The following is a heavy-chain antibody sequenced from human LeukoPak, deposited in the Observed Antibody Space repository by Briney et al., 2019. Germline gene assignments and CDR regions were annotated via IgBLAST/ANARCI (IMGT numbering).Heavy chain of an antibody. V-gene: IGHV3-23*01. CDR1: GFTFSSYA. CDR2: ISGSGGST. D-gene: IGHD3-22*01. Sequence: GGSLRLSCAASGFTFSSYAMSWVRQAPGKGLEWVSAISGSGGSTYYADSVKGRFTISRDNSKNTLYLQMNSLRAEDTAVYYCAKSDYDSSGYTGSPDYWGQGTLVTVSS. J-gene: IGHJ4*02. CDR3: AKSDYDSSGYTGSPDY.